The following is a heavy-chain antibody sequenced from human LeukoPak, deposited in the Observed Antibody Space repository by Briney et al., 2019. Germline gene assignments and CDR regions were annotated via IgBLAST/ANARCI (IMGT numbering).Heavy chain of an antibody. CDR2: IYYSGST. CDR1: GGSISSSSYY. J-gene: IGHJ4*02. D-gene: IGHD4-11*01. V-gene: IGHV4-39*01. CDR3: ARRRVTNFDY. Sequence: PSETLSLTCTVSGGSISSSSYYWGWIRQPPWKGLEWIGSIYYSGSTYYNPSLKSRVTISVDTSKNQFSLKLSSVTAADTAVYYCARRRVTNFDYWGQGTLVTLSS.